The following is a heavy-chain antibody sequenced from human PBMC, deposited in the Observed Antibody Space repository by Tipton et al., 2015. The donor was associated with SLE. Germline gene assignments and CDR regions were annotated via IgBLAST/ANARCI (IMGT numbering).Heavy chain of an antibody. J-gene: IGHJ4*02. V-gene: IGHV4-39*07. Sequence: TLSLTCTVSGDPISTTTSYWGWIRQPPGKGLEWIGDIYFSGSAYSTYYNPSLKSRVTISVDKPENHFSLRLSAVTAADTAVYYCARDRGGNSSVYFDYWGQGTLVTVSS. D-gene: IGHD4-23*01. CDR2: IYFSGSAYST. CDR1: GDPISTTTSY. CDR3: ARDRGGNSSVYFDY.